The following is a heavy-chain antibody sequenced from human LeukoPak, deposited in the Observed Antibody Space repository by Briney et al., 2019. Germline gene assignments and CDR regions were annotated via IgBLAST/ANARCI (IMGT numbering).Heavy chain of an antibody. CDR2: LHTSGST. V-gene: IGHV4-4*07. J-gene: IGHJ3*02. D-gene: IGHD3-3*01. CDR3: TRGDRLTYDFWSGYQDDAFDI. Sequence: SETLSLTCTVSGGSISSYYWSWIRQPAGEGLEWIGRLHTSGSTHYNPSLKSRVTMSVDTSKNQFSLKLSSVTAADTAVYYCTRGDRLTYDFWSGYQDDAFDIWGQGTMVTVSS. CDR1: GGSISSYY.